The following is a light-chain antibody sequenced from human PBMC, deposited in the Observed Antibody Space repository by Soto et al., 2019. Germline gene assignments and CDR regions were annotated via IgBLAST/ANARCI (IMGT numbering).Light chain of an antibody. CDR3: HQYNNWPQT. V-gene: IGKV3-15*01. Sequence: EIVMTQSPATLSVSPGERAALSCRASQSVSSYLAWYQQKPGQAPRLLIYGASTRATGIPARFGGSGSGTEFTLTISSLQSEDFAVYYCHQYNNWPQTFGQGSKVDI. CDR2: GAS. CDR1: QSVSSY. J-gene: IGKJ1*01.